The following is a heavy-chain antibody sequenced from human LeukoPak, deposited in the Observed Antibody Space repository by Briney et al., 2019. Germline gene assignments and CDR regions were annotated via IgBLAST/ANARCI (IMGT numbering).Heavy chain of an antibody. D-gene: IGHD2-2*02. V-gene: IGHV1-2*02. CDR3: ASGLVVPAAIGDDAFDI. J-gene: IGHJ3*02. CDR1: GFTFTGYY. Sequence: ASVKVSCKSSGFTFTGYYIHWVRQAPGLGLEWMGWINPKSGDTKYAQKFQGRVTMTRDTSNRTAYMELSSLRSEDTAVYYCASGLVVPAAIGDDAFDIWGQGTMVTVSS. CDR2: INPKSGDT.